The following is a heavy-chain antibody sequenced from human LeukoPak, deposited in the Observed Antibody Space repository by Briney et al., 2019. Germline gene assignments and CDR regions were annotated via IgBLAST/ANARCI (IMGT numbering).Heavy chain of an antibody. CDR3: ASRIYSWTQLSGNSGDMDV. CDR1: GFTFSDYY. CDR2: ISSSGSTI. D-gene: IGHD5-18*01. V-gene: IGHV3-11*04. J-gene: IGHJ6*03. Sequence: GGSLRLSCAASGFTFSDYYMSWIRQAPGKGLEWVSYISSSGSTIYYADSVKGRFTISRDNAKNSLYLQMNSLRAEDTAVYYCASRIYSWTQLSGNSGDMDVWGKGTTVTVSS.